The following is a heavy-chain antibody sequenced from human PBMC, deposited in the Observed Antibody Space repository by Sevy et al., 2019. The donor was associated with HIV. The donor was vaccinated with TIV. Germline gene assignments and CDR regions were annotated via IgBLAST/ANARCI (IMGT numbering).Heavy chain of an antibody. Sequence: ASVKVSCKASGYTFTSYYMHWVRQAPGQGLEWMGIINPSGGSTSYAQKFQGRVTMTRDTSTSTVYMKLSSLRSEDTAVYYCARDHTVIGCSWYGAFDIWGQGTMVTVSS. V-gene: IGHV1-46*01. D-gene: IGHD6-13*01. J-gene: IGHJ3*02. CDR1: GYTFTSYY. CDR2: INPSGGST. CDR3: ARDHTVIGCSWYGAFDI.